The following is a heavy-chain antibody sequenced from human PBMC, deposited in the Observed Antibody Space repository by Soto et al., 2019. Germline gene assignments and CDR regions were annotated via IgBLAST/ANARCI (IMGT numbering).Heavy chain of an antibody. D-gene: IGHD2-21*01. V-gene: IGHV5-51*01. CDR3: ARRLASTGYHGMDV. J-gene: IGHJ6*02. CDR2: IYPGDSDT. CDR1: GYSFTTYW. Sequence: GESLKISCKASGYSFTTYWIGWVRQMPGKGLEWMGKIYPGDSDTRYSPSFQGQVTISVDKSISTAYLQWSSLKASGTAMYYCARRLASTGYHGMDVWGQGTTVTVSS.